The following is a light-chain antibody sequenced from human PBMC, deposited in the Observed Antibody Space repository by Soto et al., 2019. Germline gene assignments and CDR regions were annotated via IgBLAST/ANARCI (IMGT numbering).Light chain of an antibody. CDR3: CSYAGSRTFV. V-gene: IGLV2-23*01. CDR1: SSDVGAYNL. CDR2: EDT. J-gene: IGLJ3*02. Sequence: QSALTQPASVSGFPGQSITVSCTGTSSDVGAYNLVSWYQKHPGKAPKLIIYEDTKRPSGISHRFSGSKSDNTASLTISGLRAEDEAHYHCCSYAGSRTFVFGGGTKLTVL.